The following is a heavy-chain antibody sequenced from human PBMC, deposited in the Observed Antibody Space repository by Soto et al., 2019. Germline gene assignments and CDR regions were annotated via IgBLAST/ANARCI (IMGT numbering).Heavy chain of an antibody. J-gene: IGHJ6*02. CDR1: GYTFTSYG. CDR3: ARGDFPYYDFWSGYHTPGDYYGMDV. V-gene: IGHV1-18*01. CDR2: ISAYNGNT. Sequence: QVQLVQSGAEVKKPGASVKVSCKASGYTFTSYGISWVRQAPGQGLEWMGWISAYNGNTNYAQKLQGRVTMTTDTPTSAAYMELRSLRSDDTAVYYCARGDFPYYDFWSGYHTPGDYYGMDVWGQGTTVTVSS. D-gene: IGHD3-3*01.